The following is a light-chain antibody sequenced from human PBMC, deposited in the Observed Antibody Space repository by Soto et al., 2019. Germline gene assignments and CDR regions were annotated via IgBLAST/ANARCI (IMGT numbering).Light chain of an antibody. CDR1: SSDVGGHNY. V-gene: IGLV2-14*03. Sequence: HSALTQVASVSASPGQSITISCTGTSSDVGGHNYVSWYQQHPGNAPKLMIYNVDYRPSGVSNRFSGSKSGNTASLTISGLQADDEAYYYCSSYADSSTVVFGGGTKLTVL. CDR3: SSYADSSTVV. J-gene: IGLJ2*01. CDR2: NVD.